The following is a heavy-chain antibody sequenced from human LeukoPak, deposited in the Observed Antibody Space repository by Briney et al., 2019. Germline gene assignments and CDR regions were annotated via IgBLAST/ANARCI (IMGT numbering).Heavy chain of an antibody. V-gene: IGHV1-69*04. D-gene: IGHD1-1*01. CDR3: ARVGTTGRKYNWFDP. Sequence: ASVKVSCKASGGTFSSYAISWVRQAPGQGLGWMGRIIPIFGIANYAQKFQGRVTITADKSTSTAYMELSSRRSEDTAVYYCARVGTTGRKYNWFDPWGQGTLVTVSS. J-gene: IGHJ5*02. CDR2: IIPIFGIA. CDR1: GGTFSSYA.